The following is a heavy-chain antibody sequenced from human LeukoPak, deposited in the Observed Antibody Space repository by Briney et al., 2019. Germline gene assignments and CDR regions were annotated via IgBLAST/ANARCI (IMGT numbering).Heavy chain of an antibody. D-gene: IGHD4/OR15-4a*01. J-gene: IGHJ6*02. V-gene: IGHV3-48*03. CDR2: ISSSGSTI. Sequence: PGGSLRLSCAAYGFTFSSYEMNWVRQAPGKGLEWVSYISSSGSTIYYADSVKGRFTISRDNAKNSLYLQMNSLRAEDTAVYYCARVHFGVGPHASTGMDVWGQGTTVTVSS. CDR1: GFTFSSYE. CDR3: ARVHFGVGPHASTGMDV.